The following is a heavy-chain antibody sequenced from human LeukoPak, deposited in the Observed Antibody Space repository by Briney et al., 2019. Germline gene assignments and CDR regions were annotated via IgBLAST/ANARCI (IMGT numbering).Heavy chain of an antibody. V-gene: IGHV3-33*01. D-gene: IGHD6-13*01. CDR1: GFTFSSYG. CDR2: IWYDGSNK. Sequence: PGRSLRLSCAASGFTFSSYGMHWVRQAPGKGLEWVAVIWYDGSNKYYADSVKGRFTISRDDSKNTLYLQMNSLRAEDTAVYYCARARSSWYDPDAFDIWGQGTMVTVSS. J-gene: IGHJ3*02. CDR3: ARARSSWYDPDAFDI.